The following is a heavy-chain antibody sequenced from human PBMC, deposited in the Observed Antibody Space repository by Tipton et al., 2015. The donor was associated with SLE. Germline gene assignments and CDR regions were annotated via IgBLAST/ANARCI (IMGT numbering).Heavy chain of an antibody. J-gene: IGHJ4*02. CDR1: GGSISSSSYY. CDR2: IYYSGST. CDR3: ARQGGLGANY. V-gene: IGHV4-39*01. D-gene: IGHD3-16*01. Sequence: LRLSCTVSGGSISSSSYYWGWIRQPPGKGLEWIGSIYYSGSTYYNPSLKSRVTISVDTSKNQFSLKLGSVTAADTAVYYCARQGGLGANYWGQGTLVTVSS.